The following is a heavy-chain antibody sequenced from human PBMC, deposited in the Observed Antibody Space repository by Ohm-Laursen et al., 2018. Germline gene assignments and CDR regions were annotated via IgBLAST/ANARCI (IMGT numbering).Heavy chain of an antibody. V-gene: IGHV3-49*04. D-gene: IGHD3-22*01. Sequence: SLRLSCTASGFVFGDYTISWVRQAPGKGLEWIGFIRSKAFGGTIEYAASTKGRFSISRDDSKSMAYLQMNSLKTEDTAVYYCTRDGTYYYDSSGYYYVGAYYYGMDVWGQGTTVTVSS. CDR2: IRSKAFGGTI. J-gene: IGHJ6*02. CDR3: TRDGTYYYDSSGYYYVGAYYYGMDV. CDR1: GFVFGDYT.